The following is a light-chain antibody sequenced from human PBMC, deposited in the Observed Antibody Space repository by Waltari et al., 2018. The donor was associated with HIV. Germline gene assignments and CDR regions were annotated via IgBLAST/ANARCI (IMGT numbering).Light chain of an antibody. CDR1: SLRRPY. V-gene: IGLV3-19*01. Sequence: ELTQAPDVSVALGQTVKITCQGDSLRRPYASWYRQKPGQDPVVVIYGKNSRPCWIPDRFSASGAGNTAYWTSSATQAEDEGTYFFSPRDSSGDQRVFGPGTWVAV. CDR2: GKN. J-gene: IGLJ1*01. CDR3: SPRDSSGDQRV.